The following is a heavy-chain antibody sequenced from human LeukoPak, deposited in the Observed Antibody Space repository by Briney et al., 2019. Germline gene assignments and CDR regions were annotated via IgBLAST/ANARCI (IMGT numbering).Heavy chain of an antibody. CDR2: IYPSDSDT. D-gene: IGHD6-19*01. J-gene: IGHJ4*02. CDR3: ARLVRSGGWYRFDY. CDR1: GYSFTSQW. Sequence: GESLKISCKGSGYSFTSQWIGWVRQMPGKGLEWMGIIYPSDSDTGYSPSFQGQVTISADKSITTAYLQWSSLKASDTAMYYCARLVRSGGWYRFDYWGQGTLVTVSS. V-gene: IGHV5-51*01.